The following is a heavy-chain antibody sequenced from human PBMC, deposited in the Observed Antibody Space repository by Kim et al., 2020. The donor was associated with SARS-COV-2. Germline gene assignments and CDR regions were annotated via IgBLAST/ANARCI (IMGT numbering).Heavy chain of an antibody. CDR3: ARGGYPRY. CDR1: GFTLSSYG. D-gene: IGHD6-25*01. V-gene: IGHV3-21*01. J-gene: IGHJ4*02. CDR2: ISSSGTNT. Sequence: GGSLRLSCATSGFTLSSYGLNWVRQAPGKGLEWVSSISSSGTNTHYADSLEGRFTISKDSAKNSLYLQMNSLRAEDTAIYYCARGGYPRYWGQGTLVTVSS.